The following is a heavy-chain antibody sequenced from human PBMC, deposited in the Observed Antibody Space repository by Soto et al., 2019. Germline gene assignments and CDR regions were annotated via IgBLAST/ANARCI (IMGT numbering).Heavy chain of an antibody. Sequence: QVQLVQSGAEVKKPGASVKVSCTASGYTFKSFYMHWVRQAPGQGLEWIGMINPTDGSVSFAQKFQDRVTLTTDRPTSTVSMELSSLTREDTAVYFCARDFGRHGAVDTTGWFDPWGQGTLVTVSS. CDR3: ARDFGRHGAVDTTGWFDP. CDR1: GYTFKSFY. V-gene: IGHV1-46*02. CDR2: INPTDGSV. J-gene: IGHJ5*02. D-gene: IGHD3-3*01.